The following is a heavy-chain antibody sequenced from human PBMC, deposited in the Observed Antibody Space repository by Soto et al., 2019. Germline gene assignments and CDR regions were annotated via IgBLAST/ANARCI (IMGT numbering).Heavy chain of an antibody. CDR3: AKDQVGYYDILTGYYDY. J-gene: IGHJ4*02. CDR1: GLTFSSYA. D-gene: IGHD3-9*01. Sequence: PGGSMRLSCAASGLTFSSYAISWVRQAPGKGLEWVSAISGSGGSTYYADSVKGRFTISRDNSKNTLYLQMNSLRAEDTAVYYCAKDQVGYYDILTGYYDYWGQGTLVTVSS. V-gene: IGHV3-23*01. CDR2: ISGSGGST.